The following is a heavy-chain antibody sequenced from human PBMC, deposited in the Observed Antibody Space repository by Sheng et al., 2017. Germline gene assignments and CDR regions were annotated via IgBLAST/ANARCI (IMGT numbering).Heavy chain of an antibody. V-gene: IGHV3-33*01. CDR3: ARERKDDCDGGNCYSGWLDP. J-gene: IGHJ5*02. Sequence: VQLVESGGAVVQPGKSLRLSCAASGFRFNTNAMHWVRQAPGKGPEWVAAVWSDGVTKYYGESVEGRFTISRDNSKNMVFLEVSGLRVEDTAVYFCARERKDDCDGGNCYSGWLDPWGQGTRVTVSA. D-gene: IGHD2-21*01. CDR2: VWSDGVTK. CDR1: GFRFNTNA.